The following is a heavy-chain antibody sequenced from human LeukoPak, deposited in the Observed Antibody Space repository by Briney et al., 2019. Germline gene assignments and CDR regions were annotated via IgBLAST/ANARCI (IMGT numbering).Heavy chain of an antibody. Sequence: PRGSLRLSCAVSGFTFTDYWMNWVRQAPGKGLEWAASIRQDGGEKYYVDSVKGRFTISRDNTKNSLYLQMSALRAEDTAIYYCARDGTAAGLYFDLWGQGTLVTVSS. J-gene: IGHJ4*01. CDR3: ARDGTAAGLYFDL. CDR1: GFTFTDYW. D-gene: IGHD6-13*01. V-gene: IGHV3-7*01. CDR2: IRQDGGEK.